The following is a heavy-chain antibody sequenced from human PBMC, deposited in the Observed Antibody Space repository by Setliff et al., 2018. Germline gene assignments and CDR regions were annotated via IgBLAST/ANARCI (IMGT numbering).Heavy chain of an antibody. CDR1: GGSISSYD. CDR3: VRAPPTVVIPPGRAFFDP. V-gene: IGHV4-59*01. Sequence: PSETLSLTCTVSGGSISSYDWSWIRQPPGKGLEWIGYISKTGSAYYSPSLKSRVDMFVDMSQNQISLRLRSVTAADTAVYYCVRAPPTVVIPPGRAFFDPWGQGTLVTVSS. D-gene: IGHD2-2*01. J-gene: IGHJ5*02. CDR2: ISKTGSA.